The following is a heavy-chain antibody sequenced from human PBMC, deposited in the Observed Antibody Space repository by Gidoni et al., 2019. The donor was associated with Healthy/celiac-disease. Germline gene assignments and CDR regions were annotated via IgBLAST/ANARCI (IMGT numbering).Heavy chain of an antibody. J-gene: IGHJ3*02. V-gene: IGHV3-21*01. D-gene: IGHD2-2*01. CDR1: GFTFGSYS. CDR3: ARALVVPAAADAFDI. CDR2: ISSSSSYI. Sequence: VQLVESGGGMFTRGGSLRLSCAASGFTFGSYSMNWVRQAPGKGLEWVSSISSSSSYIYYADSVKGRFTISRDNAKNSLYLQMNSLRAEDTAVYYCARALVVPAAADAFDIWGQGTMVTVSS.